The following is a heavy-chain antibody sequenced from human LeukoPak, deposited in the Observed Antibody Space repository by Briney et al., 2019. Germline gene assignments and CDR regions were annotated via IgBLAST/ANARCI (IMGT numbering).Heavy chain of an antibody. Sequence: SETLSLTCSVSGDSIASNVYYWGWIRQPPGKGLEWIGSIYYSGSTSYNPSLESRVAMSVDKSKNQFSLKLNSVTAADTAVYYCARHGVYGAGSPYKGRIWYFDLWGRGTLVAVSS. D-gene: IGHD3-10*01. V-gene: IGHV4-39*01. CDR1: GDSIASNVYY. J-gene: IGHJ2*01. CDR3: ARHGVYGAGSPYKGRIWYFDL. CDR2: IYYSGST.